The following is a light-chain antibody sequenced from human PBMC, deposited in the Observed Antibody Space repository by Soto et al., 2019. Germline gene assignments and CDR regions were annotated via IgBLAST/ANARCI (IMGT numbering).Light chain of an antibody. CDR1: QNIRTY. J-gene: IGKJ2*03. CDR3: QQTYSTLNS. CDR2: TAS. Sequence: DIQVTQSPSSLSASVGDRVTITCRASQNIRTYLNWYQQRPGKPPKLLIHTASTLQSGVPSRFSGSGSGTDFTLTISSLQPEDFVTYYCQQTYSTLNSFGQGTKLEIK. V-gene: IGKV1-39*01.